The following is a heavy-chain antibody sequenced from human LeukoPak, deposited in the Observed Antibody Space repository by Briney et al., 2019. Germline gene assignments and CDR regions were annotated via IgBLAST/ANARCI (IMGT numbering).Heavy chain of an antibody. CDR2: IRQDGSQK. CDR1: GFTFSSYW. CDR3: ARESGSVTSEVDFDY. J-gene: IGHJ4*02. V-gene: IGHV3-7*01. D-gene: IGHD4-17*01. Sequence: GGSLRLSCAASGFTFSSYWMSWVRQAPGKGLEWVATIRQDGSQKYYVDSVKGRFTISRDNAKNSLYLQMNSLRAEDTAVYYCARESGSVTSEVDFDYWAREPWSPSPQ.